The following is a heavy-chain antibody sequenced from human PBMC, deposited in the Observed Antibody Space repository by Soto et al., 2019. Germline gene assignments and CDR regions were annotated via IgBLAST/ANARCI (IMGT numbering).Heavy chain of an antibody. CDR2: IYNMVSV. V-gene: IGHV4-61*01. Sequence: QVQLQESGPGLVKPSDTLFLTCTVSGDSVNSGSYYWHWIRQSPGKGLEWIGYIYNMVSVNYHPSLRSRVTISVDTSKSQVSLKLRAVTAADTAIYYCARDCSSWGQGTRVTVSS. CDR3: ARDCSS. D-gene: IGHD3-10*01. J-gene: IGHJ4*02. CDR1: GDSVNSGSYY.